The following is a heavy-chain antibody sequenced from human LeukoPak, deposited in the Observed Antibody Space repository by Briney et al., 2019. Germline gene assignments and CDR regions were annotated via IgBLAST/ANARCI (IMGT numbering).Heavy chain of an antibody. D-gene: IGHD4-17*01. V-gene: IGHV4-61*01. CDR3: AREKRGRYGDYAWFDP. CDR2: IYYSGST. J-gene: IGHJ5*02. CDR1: GGSISSSSYY. Sequence: PSETLSLTCTVSGGSISSSSYYWGWIRQPPGKGLEWIGYIYYSGSTNYNPSLKSRVTISVDTSKNQFSLKLSSVTAADTAVYYCAREKRGRYGDYAWFDPWGQGTLVTVSS.